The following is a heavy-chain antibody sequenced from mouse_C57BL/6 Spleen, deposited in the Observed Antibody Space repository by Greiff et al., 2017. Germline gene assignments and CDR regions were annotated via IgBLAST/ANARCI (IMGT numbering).Heavy chain of an antibody. CDR3: ARGPGSRYFDV. D-gene: IGHD1-1*01. V-gene: IGHV1-82*01. Sequence: QVQLQQSGPELVKPGASVKISCKASGYAFSSSWMNWVKQRPGKGLEWIGRIYPGDGDTNYNGKFKGKATLTADKSSSTAYMQLSSLTSEDSAVYFCARGPGSRYFDVWGTGTTVTVSS. J-gene: IGHJ1*03. CDR2: IYPGDGDT. CDR1: GYAFSSSW.